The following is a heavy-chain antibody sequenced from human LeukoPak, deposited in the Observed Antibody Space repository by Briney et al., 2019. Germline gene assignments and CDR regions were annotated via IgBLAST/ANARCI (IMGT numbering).Heavy chain of an antibody. D-gene: IGHD6-13*01. J-gene: IGHJ5*02. Sequence: PSETLSLTCAVYGGSFSGYYWSWIRQPPGKGLEWIGEINHSGSTNYNPSLKSRVTISVDTSKNQFSLKLSSVTAADTAVYYCAAEQQLWFDPWGQGTLVTVSS. V-gene: IGHV4-34*01. CDR1: GGSFSGYY. CDR3: AAEQQLWFDP. CDR2: INHSGST.